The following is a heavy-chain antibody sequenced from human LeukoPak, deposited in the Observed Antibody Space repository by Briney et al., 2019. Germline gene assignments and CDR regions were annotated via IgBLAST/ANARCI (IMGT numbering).Heavy chain of an antibody. V-gene: IGHV4-59*01. CDR1: GGSISTYY. D-gene: IGHD2-15*01. J-gene: IGHJ4*02. CDR3: AKGSASSRPYFFEY. CDR2: IHYSGSS. Sequence: SETLSLTCSVSGGSISTYYWSWVRQPPGKGPEWIGYIHYSGSSNYNPSLKSRVTISVDTSKNQFSLKLASVTAADTAVYYCAKGSASSRPYFFEYWGQGALVTVSS.